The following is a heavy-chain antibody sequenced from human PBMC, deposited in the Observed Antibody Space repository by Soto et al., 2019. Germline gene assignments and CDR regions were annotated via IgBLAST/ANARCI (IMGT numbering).Heavy chain of an antibody. CDR3: ARETARIAVAGTYYYGMDV. V-gene: IGHV1-2*04. CDR1: GYTFTGYY. Sequence: QVQLVQSGAEVKKPGASVKVSCKASGYTFTGYYMHWVRQAPGQGLEWMGWINPNSGGTNYAQKFQGWVTMTRDTSISKAYMELSRLRADDTAVYYCARETARIAVAGTYYYGMDVWGQGTTVTVSS. J-gene: IGHJ6*02. D-gene: IGHD6-19*01. CDR2: INPNSGGT.